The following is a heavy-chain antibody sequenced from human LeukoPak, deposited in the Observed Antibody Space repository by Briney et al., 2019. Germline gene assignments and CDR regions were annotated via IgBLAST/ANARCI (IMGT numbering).Heavy chain of an antibody. J-gene: IGHJ6*03. CDR3: ARDRVPAAISYYMDV. CDR1: GFTFSSYG. Sequence: GRSLRLSCAASGFTFSSYGMHWVRQAPGKGLEWVAVIWYDGSNKYYADSVKGRFTISRDNSKNTLYLQMNSLRAEDTAVYYCARDRVPAAISYYMDVWGKGTTVTVSS. V-gene: IGHV3-33*01. CDR2: IWYDGSNK. D-gene: IGHD2-2*01.